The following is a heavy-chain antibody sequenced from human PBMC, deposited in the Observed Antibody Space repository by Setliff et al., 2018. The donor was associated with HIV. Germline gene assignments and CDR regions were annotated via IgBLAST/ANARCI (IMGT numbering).Heavy chain of an antibody. CDR2: IYYSGGT. Sequence: PSETLSLTCTVSSGPISNGGFYWSWIRHHPGKGLEWIGYIYYSGGTYYSPSLKSRVSTSIDTFKNQFSLNLTSVTAADTAVYYCARGIYRPWGGYSAFATDAFETWGQGTLVTVSS. CDR1: SGPISNGGFY. J-gene: IGHJ3*02. CDR3: ARGIYRPWGGYSAFATDAFET. V-gene: IGHV4-31*03. D-gene: IGHD5-12*01.